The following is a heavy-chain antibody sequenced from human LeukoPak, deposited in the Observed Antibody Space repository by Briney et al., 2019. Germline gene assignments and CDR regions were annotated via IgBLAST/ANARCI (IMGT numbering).Heavy chain of an antibody. D-gene: IGHD1-1*01. Sequence: PSETLSLTCAVYGGSFSGYYWSWIRQPPGKGLEWIGEINHSGSTNYNSSLKGRVTISVDTPKNQFSLKLNSVTAADTAVYYCATLDPGHWGQGTLVTVSS. CDR2: INHSGST. V-gene: IGHV4-34*01. CDR3: ATLDPGH. CDR1: GGSFSGYY. J-gene: IGHJ4*02.